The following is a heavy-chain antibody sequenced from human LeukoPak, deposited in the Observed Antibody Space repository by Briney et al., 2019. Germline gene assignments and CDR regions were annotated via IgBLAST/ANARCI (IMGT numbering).Heavy chain of an antibody. J-gene: IGHJ4*02. CDR3: AKDFNTVTTLDS. D-gene: IGHD4-17*01. CDR1: GFTFSSFA. Sequence: GGSLRLSCAASGFTFSSFAMSWVRQAPGKGLEGVAVISYDGRQTYYADSVKGRFTISRDNSKSTVYLQMNSLTTDDTAVYSCAKDFNTVTTLDSWGQGTLVTVSS. V-gene: IGHV3-30*18. CDR2: ISYDGRQT.